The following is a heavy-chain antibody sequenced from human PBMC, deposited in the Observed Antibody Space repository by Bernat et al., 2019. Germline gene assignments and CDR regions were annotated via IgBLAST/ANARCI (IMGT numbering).Heavy chain of an antibody. CDR3: AADGYDSSGYYYAPYYYYGMDV. D-gene: IGHD3-22*01. CDR1: GGTFSSYT. J-gene: IGHJ6*02. Sequence: QVQLVQSGAEVKKPGSSVKVSCKASGGTFSSYTISWVRQAPGQGLEWMGRIIPILGIANYAQKFQGRVTITADKSTSTAYMKLSSLRSEDTAVYYCAADGYDSSGYYYAPYYYYGMDVWGQGTTVTVSS. V-gene: IGHV1-69*02. CDR2: IIPILGIA.